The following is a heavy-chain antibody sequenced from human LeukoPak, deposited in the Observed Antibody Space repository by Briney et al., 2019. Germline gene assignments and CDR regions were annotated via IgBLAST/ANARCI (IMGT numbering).Heavy chain of an antibody. V-gene: IGHV4-34*01. D-gene: IGHD3-3*01. CDR1: GGSFSGYY. Sequence: PSETLSLTCAVYGGSFSGYYWSWIRQPPGKGLEWIGEINHSGSTNYNPSLKSRVTISVDTSKNQFSLKLSSVTAADTAVYYCARGRGGVVLYYYYYYMDVWGKGTTVTVSS. CDR2: INHSGST. CDR3: ARGRGGVVLYYYYYYMDV. J-gene: IGHJ6*03.